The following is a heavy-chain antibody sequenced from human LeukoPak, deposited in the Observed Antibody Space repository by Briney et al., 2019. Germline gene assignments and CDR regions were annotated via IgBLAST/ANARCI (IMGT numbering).Heavy chain of an antibody. Sequence: SQTLSLTCAVSGGSISSGGYSLSWIRQPPGKGLEWIGYIYHSGSTYYNSSLKSRVTISVDRSKNQFSLKRSSVTAADTAVYYCAGRRTYYFDYWSQGTLVTVSS. J-gene: IGHJ4*02. CDR2: IYHSGST. V-gene: IGHV4-30-2*01. CDR1: GGSISSGGYS. CDR3: AGRRTYYFDY.